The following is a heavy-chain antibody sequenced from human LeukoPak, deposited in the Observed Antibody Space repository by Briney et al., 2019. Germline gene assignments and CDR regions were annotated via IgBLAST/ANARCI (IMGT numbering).Heavy chain of an antibody. Sequence: GGSLRLSCAVSGFTAGNKYMSWVRQAPGKGQEWVSVIYSGGKTYYADSVKGRFTISKDNFKNRLYLEMNSLRPEDTAVYYCASSSAWFLNYAMDVWGHGATVTVSS. J-gene: IGHJ6*02. D-gene: IGHD6-19*01. CDR1: GFTAGNKY. V-gene: IGHV3-53*05. CDR2: IYSGGKT. CDR3: ASSSAWFLNYAMDV.